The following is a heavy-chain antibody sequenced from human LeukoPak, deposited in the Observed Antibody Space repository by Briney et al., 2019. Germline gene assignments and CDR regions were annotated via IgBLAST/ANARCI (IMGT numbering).Heavy chain of an antibody. D-gene: IGHD1-26*01. J-gene: IGHJ4*02. CDR2: ISSSSSTI. CDR3: ARESRPIVGATTGNYFDY. Sequence: GGSLRLSCAASGFTFSSYSMYWVRQAPGKGLEWVSYISSSSSTIYYADSVKGRFTISRDNAKNSLYLQMNSLRAEDTAVYYCARESRPIVGATTGNYFDYWGQGTLVTVSS. V-gene: IGHV3-48*01. CDR1: GFTFSSYS.